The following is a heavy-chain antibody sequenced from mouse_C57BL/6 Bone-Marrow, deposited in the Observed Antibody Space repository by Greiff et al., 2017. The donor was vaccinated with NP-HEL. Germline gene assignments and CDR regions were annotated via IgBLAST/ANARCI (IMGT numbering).Heavy chain of an antibody. CDR2: VYPYNGGT. CDR1: GFTFTDYY. Sequence: EVQLQQSGPVLVKPGPSVKISCKASGFTFTDYYMHWVKQSHGKSLEWIGLVYPYNGGTSYNQKFKGKATLTVDTSSSTAYMELNSLTSEDSAVYYCARERFITTVEAWFAYWGQGTLVTVSA. CDR3: ARERFITTVEAWFAY. D-gene: IGHD1-1*01. J-gene: IGHJ3*01. V-gene: IGHV1-36*01.